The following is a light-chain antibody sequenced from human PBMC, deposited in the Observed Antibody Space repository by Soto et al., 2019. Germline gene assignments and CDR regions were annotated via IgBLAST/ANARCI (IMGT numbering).Light chain of an antibody. V-gene: IGLV1-40*01. Sequence: VLTQPPSVSAAPGQRVTISCTWRSSNIGAGYDVHWYQQLPGTAPKLLIYGNSNRPSGVPDRFSGSKSGTSASLAITGLQAEDEADYYCQSYDSSLSRVFGGGTKLTVL. J-gene: IGLJ2*01. CDR1: SSNIGAGYD. CDR2: GNS. CDR3: QSYDSSLSRV.